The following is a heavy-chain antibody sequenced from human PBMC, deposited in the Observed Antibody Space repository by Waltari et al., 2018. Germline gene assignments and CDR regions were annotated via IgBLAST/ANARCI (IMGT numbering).Heavy chain of an antibody. J-gene: IGHJ1*01. CDR3: ARTGRGNHYDSSDFQY. V-gene: IGHV3-23*03. Sequence: EVQLLESGGALVQPGGSLRLSCAASGFSFTSYAMVWVRQAPGEGLEGGSIMYSGGSTYYADAGKGRFTVSRDNSKNTLYLEMHSLRTEDTAVYYCARTGRGNHYDSSDFQYWGQGTLVTVSS. CDR1: GFSFTSYA. CDR2: MYSGGST. D-gene: IGHD3-22*01.